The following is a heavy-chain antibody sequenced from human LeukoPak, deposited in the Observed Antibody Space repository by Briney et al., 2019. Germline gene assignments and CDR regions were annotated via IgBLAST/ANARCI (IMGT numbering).Heavy chain of an antibody. V-gene: IGHV3-66*01. CDR2: IYSGGST. CDR3: ARDLVAWFGESMGTAFDY. D-gene: IGHD3-10*01. J-gene: IGHJ4*02. Sequence: GGSLRLSCAASGFTVSSNYMSWVRQAPGKGLEWVSVIYSGGSTYYADSVKGRFTISRDNSKNTLYLQMNSLRAEDTAVYYCARDLVAWFGESMGTAFDYWGQGTLVTVSS. CDR1: GFTVSSNY.